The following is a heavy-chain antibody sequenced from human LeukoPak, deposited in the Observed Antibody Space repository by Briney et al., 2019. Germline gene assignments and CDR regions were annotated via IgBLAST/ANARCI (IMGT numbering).Heavy chain of an antibody. CDR2: INHSGST. CDR3: ARAYNWNPFDY. D-gene: IGHD1-20*01. J-gene: IGHJ4*02. Sequence: PSETLSLTCAVYGGSFSGYYWSWIRQPPGKGLEWIGEINHSGSTNYNPSLKSRVTISADTSKNQFSLKLSSVTAADTAVYYCARAYNWNPFDYWGQGTLVTVSS. V-gene: IGHV4-34*01. CDR1: GGSFSGYY.